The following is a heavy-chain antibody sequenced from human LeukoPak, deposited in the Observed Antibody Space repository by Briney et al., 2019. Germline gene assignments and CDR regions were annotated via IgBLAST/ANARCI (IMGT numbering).Heavy chain of an antibody. V-gene: IGHV4-59*01. D-gene: IGHD2-15*01. Sequence: SETLSLTCTVSGGSISGYYWSWIRQPPGKGLEWIGYVYYSGSTSYNSSLKSRVTISVDMSKNQFSLKLSSVTAADTAVYYCARETSGGSCSGGGCHNWFDPWGQGTLVTVSS. J-gene: IGHJ5*02. CDR2: VYYSGST. CDR3: ARETSGGSCSGGGCHNWFDP. CDR1: GGSISGYY.